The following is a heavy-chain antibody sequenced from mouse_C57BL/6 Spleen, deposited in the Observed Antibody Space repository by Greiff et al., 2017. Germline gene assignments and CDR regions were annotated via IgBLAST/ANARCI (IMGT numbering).Heavy chain of an antibody. D-gene: IGHD1-1*01. CDR1: GFTFSDYG. Sequence: EVQLQQSGGGLVKPGGSLKLSCAASGFTFSDYGMHWVRQAPEKGLAWVAYISSGSSPIYYADTVKGRFTISRDNAKNTLFLQMTSLRSDDTAMYYCASRGTTVVARYWYFDVWGTGTTVTVSS. J-gene: IGHJ1*03. V-gene: IGHV5-17*01. CDR3: ASRGTTVVARYWYFDV. CDR2: ISSGSSPI.